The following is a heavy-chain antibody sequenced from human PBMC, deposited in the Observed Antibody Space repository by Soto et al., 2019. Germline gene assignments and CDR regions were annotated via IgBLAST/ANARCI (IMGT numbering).Heavy chain of an antibody. CDR1: GGTFSSYA. J-gene: IGHJ5*02. CDR3: ATGHHYAISTGPAAWFDP. V-gene: IGHV1-18*01. D-gene: IGHD3-9*01. Sequence: ASVKVSCKAAGGTFSSYAISWVRQAPGQGLEWMGWISAYNGNTNYAQKLQGRVTMTTDTSTSTAYMELRSLRSDDTAVYYCATGHHYAISTGPAAWFDPWGQGTLVTVSS. CDR2: ISAYNGNT.